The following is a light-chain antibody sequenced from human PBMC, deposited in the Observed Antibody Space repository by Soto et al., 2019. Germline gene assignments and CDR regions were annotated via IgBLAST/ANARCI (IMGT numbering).Light chain of an antibody. CDR3: ETWDSNTFWV. J-gene: IGLJ3*02. Sequence: QAVLTQSSSASASLGSSVKLTCTLSSGHSSYIIAWHQQQPGKAPRYLMKVEGSGTYNKGTAIPDRFSGSSSGADRYLTISNLQFEDEADYYCETWDSNTFWVFGGGTKVTVL. CDR2: VEGSGTY. V-gene: IGLV4-60*02. CDR1: SGHSSYI.